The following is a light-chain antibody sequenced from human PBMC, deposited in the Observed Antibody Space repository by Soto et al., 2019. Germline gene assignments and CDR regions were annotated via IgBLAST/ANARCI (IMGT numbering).Light chain of an antibody. Sequence: QSVLTQPPSVSGAPWQRVTISCTGSSSNIGAGHAVHWYRQFPGTPPKLLIYGDTHRPSGVPDRFSGSKSDTSASLAITGLQAEDEADYYCQSYDTGLRGWLFGGGTKVTVL. CDR2: GDT. CDR3: QSYDTGLRGWL. V-gene: IGLV1-40*01. CDR1: SSNIGAGHA. J-gene: IGLJ3*02.